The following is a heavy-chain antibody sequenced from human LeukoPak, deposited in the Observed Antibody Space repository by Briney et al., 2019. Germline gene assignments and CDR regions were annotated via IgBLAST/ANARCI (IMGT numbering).Heavy chain of an antibody. V-gene: IGHV4-39*01. D-gene: IGHD2-15*01. CDR1: GGSISSSSYY. J-gene: IGHJ4*02. CDR2: IYYSGST. Sequence: SETLSLTCTVSGGSISSSSYYWGWIRQPPGKGLEWIGSIYYSGSTYYNPSLKSRVTISVDTSKNQFSLKLSSVTAADTAVYYCARFLGYCSGGSCYGDYWGQGTLVTVSS. CDR3: ARFLGYCSGGSCYGDY.